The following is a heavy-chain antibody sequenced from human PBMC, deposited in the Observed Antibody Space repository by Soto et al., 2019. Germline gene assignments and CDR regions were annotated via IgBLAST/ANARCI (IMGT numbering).Heavy chain of an antibody. CDR3: ARGMDSTIFGSLDY. J-gene: IGHJ4*02. V-gene: IGHV3-66*01. CDR2: IYSGGST. Sequence: GGSLRLSCAASGFTVSSNGMRWVRQAPGKELEWVSVIYSGGSTYYADSVKGRFTISRDNSKNTLYLQMNSLRAEDTAVYYCARGMDSTIFGSLDYWGQGTLVTVAS. CDR1: GFTVSSNG. D-gene: IGHD3-3*01.